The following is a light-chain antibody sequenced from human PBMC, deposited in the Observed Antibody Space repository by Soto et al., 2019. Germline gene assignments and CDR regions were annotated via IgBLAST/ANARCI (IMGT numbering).Light chain of an antibody. J-gene: IGLJ2*01. CDR1: SSDVGGYNY. CDR3: SSYTTSSTPL. CDR2: EVS. Sequence: QSALTQPASVSGSPGQSITISCTGTSSDVGGYNYVSWYQQHPGKVPKLIIYEVSNRPPGVSNRFSGSKSGNTASLTISGLQAEDEADYYCSSYTTSSTPLFGGGTKLTVL. V-gene: IGLV2-14*01.